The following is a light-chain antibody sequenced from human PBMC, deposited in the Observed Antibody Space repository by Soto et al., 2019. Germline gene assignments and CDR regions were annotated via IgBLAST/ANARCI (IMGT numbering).Light chain of an antibody. CDR3: QQYGSSPPIT. V-gene: IGKV3-20*01. Sequence: EIVLTQSPGTLSLSPGERATLSCRASQSVSSSYLAWYQQKPGQAPRLLIYGASSRATGIPDRFSGSGSGTDFTLTISRLEPEDFAVYYCQQYGSSPPITFGLWTRLEIK. J-gene: IGKJ5*01. CDR2: GAS. CDR1: QSVSSSY.